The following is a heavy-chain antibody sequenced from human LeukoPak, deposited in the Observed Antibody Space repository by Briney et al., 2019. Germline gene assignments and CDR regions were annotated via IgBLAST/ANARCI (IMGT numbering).Heavy chain of an antibody. J-gene: IGHJ4*02. CDR1: GFTFSSYW. V-gene: IGHV3-74*01. Sequence: GGSLRLSCAVSGFTFSSYWMHWVRQAPGKGLVWVSHISGDGTKTNYADSVKGRFTISRDSANNTLYLQMDSLRAEDTAVYYCARILGEEGDYWGQGTLVTVSS. D-gene: IGHD3-3*01. CDR3: ARILGEEGDY. CDR2: ISGDGTKT.